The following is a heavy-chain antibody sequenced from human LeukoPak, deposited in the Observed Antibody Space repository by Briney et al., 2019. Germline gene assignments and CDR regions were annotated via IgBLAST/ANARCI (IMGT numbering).Heavy chain of an antibody. V-gene: IGHV4-38-2*02. CDR2: LFYTGSP. CDR3: AKEDVVVAAIDY. D-gene: IGHD2-15*01. CDR1: GHSISSGYY. J-gene: IGHJ4*02. Sequence: PSETLSLTCTVSGHSISSGYYWGWVRQPPGKGLEWIGSLFYTGSPYYNPSLTSRISMSIDTSKNQFSLKLSSVTAADTAVYYCAKEDVVVAAIDYWGQGTLVTVSS.